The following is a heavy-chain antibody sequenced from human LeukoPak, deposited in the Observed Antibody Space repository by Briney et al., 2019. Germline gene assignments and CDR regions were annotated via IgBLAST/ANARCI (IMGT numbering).Heavy chain of an antibody. J-gene: IGHJ4*02. V-gene: IGHV3-21*01. D-gene: IGHD5-18*01. CDR2: ISSSSSYI. CDR3: ARGVVDTALRVCQGDY. Sequence: GGSLRLSCAASGFTFSSYGMHWVRQAPGKGLEWVSSISSSSSYIYYADSVKGRFTISRDNAKNSLYLQMNSLRAEDTAVYYCARGVVDTALRVCQGDYWGQGTLVTVSS. CDR1: GFTFSSYG.